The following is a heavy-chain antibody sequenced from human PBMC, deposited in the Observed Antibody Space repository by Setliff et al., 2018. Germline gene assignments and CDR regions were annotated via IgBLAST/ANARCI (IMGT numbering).Heavy chain of an antibody. CDR2: IYIGGSA. CDR1: GGSISSYC. Sequence: SETLSLTCTVSGGSISSYCWSWIRQPAGKGLEWIGHIYIGGSANYNPSLKSRVTMSIDTSKNQFSLKLNSVTAADMAVYYCAREQWLDPPGYYYMDVWAKGTTVTAP. J-gene: IGHJ6*03. D-gene: IGHD6-19*01. V-gene: IGHV4-4*07. CDR3: AREQWLDPPGYYYMDV.